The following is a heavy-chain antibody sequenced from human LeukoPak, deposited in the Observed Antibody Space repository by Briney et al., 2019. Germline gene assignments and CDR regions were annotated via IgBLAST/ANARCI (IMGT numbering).Heavy chain of an antibody. D-gene: IGHD6-19*01. CDR3: ARGGSGWYY. CDR1: GFTLSSDW. J-gene: IGHJ4*02. V-gene: IGHV3-7*01. CDR2: IKLVGGEK. Sequence: RGSLRVSCADSGFTLSSDWMSWGRQAPGKGRGRVANIKLVGGEKYYVESVKGRFTISRDNAKHSLYLQMNSLRAEDTAVYYCARGGSGWYYWGQGTLVTVSS.